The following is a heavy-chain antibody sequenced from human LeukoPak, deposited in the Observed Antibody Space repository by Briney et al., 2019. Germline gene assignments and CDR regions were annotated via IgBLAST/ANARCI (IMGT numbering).Heavy chain of an antibody. J-gene: IGHJ4*02. CDR3: ATLMGNSPSSSYLLF. CDR2: ISNDGRHM. D-gene: IGHD2/OR15-2a*01. Sequence: PGGSLRLSCGGCGFIFSSHCINWVRQTPGKGLEWLSAISNDGRHMYYTDSVKGRFTTSRDNSRNTVYLQMNGLRVEDTAVYYCATLMGNSPSSSYLLFWGQGTLVTVSS. V-gene: IGHV3-23*01. CDR1: GFIFSSHC.